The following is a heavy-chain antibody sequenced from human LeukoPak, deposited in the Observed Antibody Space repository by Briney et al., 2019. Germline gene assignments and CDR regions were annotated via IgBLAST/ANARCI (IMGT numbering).Heavy chain of an antibody. Sequence: PSETLSLTCAVYGGSFSGYYWYWIRQPPGKRLEWIGYIYYSGSTNYNPSLKSRVTISVDTSKNQFSLKLSSVTAADTAVYYCARHVVVGELLFPVPYYYYGMDVWGQGTTVTVSS. CDR3: ARHVVVGELLFPVPYYYYGMDV. D-gene: IGHD3-10*01. CDR1: GGSFSGYY. V-gene: IGHV4-59*08. CDR2: IYYSGST. J-gene: IGHJ6*02.